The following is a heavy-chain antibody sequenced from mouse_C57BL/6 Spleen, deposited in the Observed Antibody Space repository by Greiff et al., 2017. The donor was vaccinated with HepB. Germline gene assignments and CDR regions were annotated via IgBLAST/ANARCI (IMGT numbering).Heavy chain of an antibody. CDR3: ARSTNYYGSSFGDY. D-gene: IGHD1-1*01. CDR1: GYTFTSYW. J-gene: IGHJ4*01. Sequence: QVQLQQPGAELVMPGASVKLSCKASGYTFTSYWMHWVKQRPGQGLEWIGAIDPSDSYTNYNQKFKGKSTLTVDKSSSTAYMQLSSLTSEDSAVYYCARSTNYYGSSFGDYWGQGTSVTVSS. CDR2: IDPSDSYT. V-gene: IGHV1-69*01.